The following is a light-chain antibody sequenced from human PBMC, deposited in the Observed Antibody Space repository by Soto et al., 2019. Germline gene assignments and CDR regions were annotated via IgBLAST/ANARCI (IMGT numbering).Light chain of an antibody. V-gene: IGKV3-20*01. CDR1: QSVSSSY. CDR3: QQYKSWPPIT. Sequence: EIVLTQSPGTLSLSPGERATLSCRASQSVSSSYLAWYQQKPGHAPRLLIYGASARATGLPDRFSGTGSGTEFTLTISSLKSEDYAVYYCQQYKSWPPITFGQGTRLEI. J-gene: IGKJ5*01. CDR2: GAS.